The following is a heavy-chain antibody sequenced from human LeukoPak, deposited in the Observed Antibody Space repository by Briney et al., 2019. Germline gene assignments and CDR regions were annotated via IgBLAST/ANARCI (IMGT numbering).Heavy chain of an antibody. V-gene: IGHV4-59*11. J-gene: IGHJ4*02. D-gene: IGHD1-26*01. CDR2: IYYSGST. CDR3: ARVYSGNYCDY. Sequence: SETLSLTCTVPGGSINSHYWSWIRQPPGKGLEWIGHIYYSGSTTYNPSLKSRVTISVDTSKNQFSLKVSSVTAADTAVYYCARVYSGNYCDYWGQGTLVTVSS. CDR1: GGSINSHY.